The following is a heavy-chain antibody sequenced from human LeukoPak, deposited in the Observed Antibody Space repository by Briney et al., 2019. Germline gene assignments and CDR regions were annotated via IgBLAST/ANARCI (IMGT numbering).Heavy chain of an antibody. V-gene: IGHV3-64D*09. Sequence: PGGSLGLSCSASGFTFSSYAMHWVRQAPGKGLEYVSAISSNGGSTYYADSVKGRFTISRDNSKNTLYLQMSSLRAEDTAVYYCVKGSRGYCSGGSCPLDYWGQGTLVTVSS. D-gene: IGHD2-15*01. J-gene: IGHJ4*02. CDR2: ISSNGGST. CDR1: GFTFSSYA. CDR3: VKGSRGYCSGGSCPLDY.